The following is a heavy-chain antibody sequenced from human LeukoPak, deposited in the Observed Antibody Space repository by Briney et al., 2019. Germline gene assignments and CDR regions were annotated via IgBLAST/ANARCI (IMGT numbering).Heavy chain of an antibody. J-gene: IGHJ4*02. CDR3: ARDLVVVPAAIMGPFDY. Sequence: ASVKVSCKASGYTFTGYYMHWVRQAPGQGLEWMGWINPNSGGTNYAQKFQGRVTMTRDTSISTAYMELSRLRSDDTAVYYCARDLVVVPAAIMGPFDYWGQGTLVTVSS. CDR2: INPNSGGT. CDR1: GYTFTGYY. D-gene: IGHD2-2*02. V-gene: IGHV1-2*02.